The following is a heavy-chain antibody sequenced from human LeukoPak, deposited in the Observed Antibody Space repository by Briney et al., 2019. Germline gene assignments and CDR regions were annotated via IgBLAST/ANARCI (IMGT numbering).Heavy chain of an antibody. Sequence: GGSLRLSCAASGFTFSSYAMHWVRQAPGKGLEWVAVISYDGSNKYYADSVKGRFTISRDNSKNTLYLQMNGLRAEDTAVYYCAREYYYDSSGYYWDYWGQGTLVTVSS. CDR2: ISYDGSNK. CDR3: AREYYYDSSGYYWDY. J-gene: IGHJ4*02. V-gene: IGHV3-30-3*01. CDR1: GFTFSSYA. D-gene: IGHD3-22*01.